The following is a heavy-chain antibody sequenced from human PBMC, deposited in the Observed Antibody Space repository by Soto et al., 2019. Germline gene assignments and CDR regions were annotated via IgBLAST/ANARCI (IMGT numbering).Heavy chain of an antibody. CDR1: GGSISSYY. CDR3: ARERIEYSSSLGYYYYMDV. CDR2: IYYSGST. D-gene: IGHD6-6*01. J-gene: IGHJ6*03. V-gene: IGHV4-59*01. Sequence: SETLSLTCTVSGGSISSYYWSWIRQPPGKGLEWIGYIYYSGSTNYNPSLKSRVTISVDTSKNQFSLKLSSVTAADTAVYYCARERIEYSSSLGYYYYMDVWGKGTTVTVSS.